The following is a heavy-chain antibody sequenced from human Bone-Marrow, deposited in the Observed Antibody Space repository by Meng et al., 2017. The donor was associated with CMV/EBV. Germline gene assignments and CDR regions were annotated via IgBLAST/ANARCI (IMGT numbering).Heavy chain of an antibody. CDR1: GFTFSSYW. V-gene: IGHV3-7*01. D-gene: IGHD1-7*01. Sequence: GGSLRLSCAASGFTFSSYWMSWVRQAPGKGLEWVANIKQDGSEKYYVDSVKGRFTISRDNAKNSLYLQMNNLRAEDTAVYYCAREKTGTTYENYYYYYGMDVWGQGTSVTVSS. CDR2: IKQDGSEK. J-gene: IGHJ6*02. CDR3: AREKTGTTYENYYYYYGMDV.